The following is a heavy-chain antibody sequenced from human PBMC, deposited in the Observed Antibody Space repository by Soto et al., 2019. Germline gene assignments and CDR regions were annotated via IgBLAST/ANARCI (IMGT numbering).Heavy chain of an antibody. CDR2: INHSGST. CDR1: GGSFSGYY. CDR3: ARAAYSSSRDGAYYYYGMDG. Sequence: SETLSLTCAVYGGSFSGYYWSWIRQPPGKGLEWIGEINHSGSTNYNPSLKSRVTISVDTSKNQFSLKLSSVTAADTAVYYCARAAYSSSRDGAYYYYGMDGWGQGTTVTVSS. J-gene: IGHJ6*02. D-gene: IGHD6-6*01. V-gene: IGHV4-34*01.